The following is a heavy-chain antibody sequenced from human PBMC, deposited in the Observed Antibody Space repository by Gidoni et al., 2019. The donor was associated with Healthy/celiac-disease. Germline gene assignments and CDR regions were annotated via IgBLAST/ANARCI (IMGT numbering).Heavy chain of an antibody. CDR3: AREAAAGTCHDY. D-gene: IGHD6-13*01. CDR1: GFPFSSYS. J-gene: IGHJ4*02. V-gene: IGHV3-21*01. Sequence: EVQLVESGGGLVKPGGSLRLSCAASGFPFSSYSMNWVRQAPGKGLELVSSISSSSSYIYYADSVKGRFTISRDNAKNSLYLQMNSLRAVDTAVYYCAREAAAGTCHDYWGQGTLVTVSS. CDR2: ISSSSSYI.